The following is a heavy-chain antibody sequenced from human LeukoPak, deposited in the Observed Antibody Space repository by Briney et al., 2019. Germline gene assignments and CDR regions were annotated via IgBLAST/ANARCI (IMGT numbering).Heavy chain of an antibody. CDR2: IYPGDSDT. Sequence: GESLKISCKGSGYSFTSYWIGWVRQMTGKGLEWMGIIYPGDSDTRYSPSFQGQVTISADKSISTAYLQWSSLKASDTAMYYCARGPYCSGGSCYFDYWGQGTLVTVSS. J-gene: IGHJ4*02. CDR1: GYSFTSYW. V-gene: IGHV5-51*01. D-gene: IGHD2-15*01. CDR3: ARGPYCSGGSCYFDY.